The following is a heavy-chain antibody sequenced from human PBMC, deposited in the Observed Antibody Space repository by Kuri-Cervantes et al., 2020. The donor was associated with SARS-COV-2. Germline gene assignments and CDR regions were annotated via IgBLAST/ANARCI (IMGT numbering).Heavy chain of an antibody. V-gene: IGHV5-51*01. J-gene: IGHJ3*02. CDR3: ARQEGCSSTSCYGDAFDI. D-gene: IGHD2-2*01. Sequence: GGSLRLSCKGSGYSFTSYWIGWVRQMPGKGLGWMGIIYPGDSDTRYSPSFQGQVTISADKSISTAYLQWSSLKASDTAMYYCARQEGCSSTSCYGDAFDIWGQGTMVTVSS. CDR2: IYPGDSDT. CDR1: GYSFTSYW.